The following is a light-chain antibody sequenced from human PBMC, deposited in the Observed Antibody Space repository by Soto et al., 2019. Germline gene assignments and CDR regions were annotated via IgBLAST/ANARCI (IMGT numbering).Light chain of an antibody. CDR3: QQYSTSPIT. J-gene: IGKJ5*01. CDR2: AAS. V-gene: IGKV3-20*01. Sequence: ETVLTQSPGNLSLSPGERATLSCRASQSSSSYLTWYQQRPGQAPRLLIYAASRRATGIPDRFSGSGSGTDFTLTISRLEPEDFAVYYCQQYSTSPITFGQGTRLEIK. CDR1: QSSSSY.